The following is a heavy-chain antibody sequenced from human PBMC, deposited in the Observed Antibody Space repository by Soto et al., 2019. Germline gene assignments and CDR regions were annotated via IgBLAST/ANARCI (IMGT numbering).Heavy chain of an antibody. CDR1: RFTFISYW. V-gene: IGHV3-7*01. CDR2: IKQDGSEK. Sequence: GGSLRLSCASSRFTFISYWMSWVRQAPGKGLEWVANIKQDGSEKFYVDSVKGRFTISRDNAKNSLYLQMDSLRAEDTAVYYCARGIDDNASFGMDVWGQGTTVTVSS. CDR3: ARGIDDNASFGMDV. J-gene: IGHJ6*02. D-gene: IGHD1-1*01.